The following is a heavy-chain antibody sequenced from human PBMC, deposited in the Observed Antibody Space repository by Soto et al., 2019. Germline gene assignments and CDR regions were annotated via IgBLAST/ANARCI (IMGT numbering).Heavy chain of an antibody. CDR2: IYYSGST. Sequence: SETLSLTCTVSGGSISGSGFYWGWIRQPPGKGLEWIATIYYSGSTYYNPSLKSRVTISVDTSKNQFSLKLNSVTAVDTAVYYCARRQYDHNHGLDYWGQGTLVTVSS. J-gene: IGHJ4*02. D-gene: IGHD1-1*01. V-gene: IGHV4-39*01. CDR1: GGSISGSGFY. CDR3: ARRQYDHNHGLDY.